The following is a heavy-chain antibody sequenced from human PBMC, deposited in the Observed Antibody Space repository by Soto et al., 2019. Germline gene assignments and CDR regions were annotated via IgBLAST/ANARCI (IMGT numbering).Heavy chain of an antibody. CDR2: ISGSGGST. V-gene: IGHV3-23*01. J-gene: IGHJ4*02. CDR3: AKEAVSGWYYFDY. Sequence: GGSLRLSCAASGFTFSSYAMSWIRQAPGKGLEWVSTISGSGGSTYYADSLKGRFTISRDNSKNTLFLQMSSQRAEDTAVYYCAKEAVSGWYYFDYWGPGTLVTVSS. D-gene: IGHD6-19*01. CDR1: GFTFSSYA.